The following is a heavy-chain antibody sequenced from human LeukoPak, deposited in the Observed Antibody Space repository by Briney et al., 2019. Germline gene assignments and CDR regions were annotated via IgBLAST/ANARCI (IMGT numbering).Heavy chain of an antibody. CDR3: AKPYYDFWSGYSSPVDDS. J-gene: IGHJ4*02. CDR2: IRYDGSNN. V-gene: IGHV3-30*02. Sequence: GGSLRLSCAASGFTFSSYGMHWVRQAPGKGLEWVAFIRYDGSNNYYADSVKGRFTISRDNSKNTLYLQMNSLRAEDTAVYYCAKPYYDFWSGYSSPVDDSWGQGTLVTVSS. CDR1: GFTFSSYG. D-gene: IGHD3-3*01.